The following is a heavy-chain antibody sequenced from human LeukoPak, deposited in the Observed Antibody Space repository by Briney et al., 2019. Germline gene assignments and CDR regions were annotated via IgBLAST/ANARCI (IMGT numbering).Heavy chain of an antibody. CDR2: TYYRSKWYN. J-gene: IGHJ5*02. D-gene: IGHD3-10*01. CDR1: GDSVSINSAA. CDR3: ARGIGWFGELSLSDP. Sequence: SQTLSLTCPIYGDSVSINSAAWNRIRQSPSRGLEWLGRTYYRSKWYNDYAVSVKSRISINPDTSKNQFSVQLDSVTPLDTDLYYCARGIGWFGELSLSDPWGQGTLVTVSS. V-gene: IGHV6-1*01.